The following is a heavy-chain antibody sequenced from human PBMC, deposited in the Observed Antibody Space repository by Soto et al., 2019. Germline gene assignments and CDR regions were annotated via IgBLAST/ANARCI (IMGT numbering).Heavy chain of an antibody. CDR3: ARRMSSGYSYGDAFDI. J-gene: IGHJ3*02. CDR1: GGSISSSSYY. CDR2: IYYSGST. V-gene: IGHV4-39*07. Sequence: SETLSLTCTVSGGSISSSSYYWGWIRQPPGKGLEWIGSIYYSGSTYYNPSLKSRVTISVDTSKNQFSLKLSSVTAADTAVYYCARRMSSGYSYGDAFDIWGQGTMVTVSS. D-gene: IGHD5-18*01.